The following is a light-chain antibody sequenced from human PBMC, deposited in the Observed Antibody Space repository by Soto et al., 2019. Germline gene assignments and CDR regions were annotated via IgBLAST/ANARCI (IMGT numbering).Light chain of an antibody. Sequence: DVVMTQSPLSLPVTPGEPASISCRSSQSLLHSNGNTYLDWYLQKPGQSPQLLIYLSFNRASGVPDRFSGSGTGTDFTQKISIVEAEDVGVYYCMQGLHGPWTFGQGTKVEIK. CDR3: MQGLHGPWT. V-gene: IGKV2-28*01. CDR1: QSLLHSNGNTY. J-gene: IGKJ1*01. CDR2: LSF.